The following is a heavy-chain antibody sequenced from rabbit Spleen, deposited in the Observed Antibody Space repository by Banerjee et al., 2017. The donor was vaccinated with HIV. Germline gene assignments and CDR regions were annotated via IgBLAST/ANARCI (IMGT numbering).Heavy chain of an antibody. D-gene: IGHD6-1*01. CDR2: IYTGNGKN. Sequence: QSLEESGGGLVQPEGSLTLTCKASGFSFSSGYDMSWVRQAPGKGLEWIGFIYTGNGKNYYASWAKGRFTISKTSSTTVTLQVTSLTAADTATYFCARGYTDYATSRLDLWGPGTLVTVS. CDR1: GFSFSSGYD. J-gene: IGHJ3*01. CDR3: ARGYTDYATSRLDL. V-gene: IGHV1S40*01.